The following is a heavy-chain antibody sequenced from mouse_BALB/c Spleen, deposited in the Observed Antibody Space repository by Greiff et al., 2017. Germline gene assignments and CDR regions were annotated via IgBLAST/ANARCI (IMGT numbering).Heavy chain of an antibody. CDR1: GFSLTSYG. CDR2: IWAGGST. Sequence: QVHVKQSGPGLVAPSQSLSITCTVSGFSLTSYGVHWVRQPPGKGLEWLGVIWAGGSTNYNSALMSRLSISKDNSKSQVFLKMNSLQTDDTAMYYCARDRYGHFDYWGQGTTLTVSS. J-gene: IGHJ2*01. V-gene: IGHV2-9*02. D-gene: IGHD2-10*02. CDR3: ARDRYGHFDY.